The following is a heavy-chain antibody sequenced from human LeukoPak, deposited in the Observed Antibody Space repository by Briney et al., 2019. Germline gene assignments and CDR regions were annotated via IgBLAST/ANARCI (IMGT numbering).Heavy chain of an antibody. V-gene: IGHV1-69*01. CDR3: ARARRLGDLDFV. D-gene: IGHD3-16*01. CDR1: GGTFSSYA. J-gene: IGHJ4*02. Sequence: ASVKVSCKASGGTFSSYAISWVRQAPGQGPEWMGGVIPIFGTGNYAQKFQGRVTITADESTSTDYMELSSLRPEDTAVYYCARARRLGDLDFVWGQGILVTVSS. CDR2: VIPIFGTG.